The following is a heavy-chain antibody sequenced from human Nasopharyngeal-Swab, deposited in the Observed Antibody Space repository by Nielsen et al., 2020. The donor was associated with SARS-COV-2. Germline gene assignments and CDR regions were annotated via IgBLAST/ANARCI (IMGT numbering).Heavy chain of an antibody. D-gene: IGHD3-3*01. CDR3: ARGPQILTY. CDR2: VSAYNGDT. CDR1: GYTFLSST. Sequence: ASVKVSCKASGYTFLSSTINWVRQAPGQGLEWMGWVSAYNGDTDYEQKFQGRVTMTTDTSTETAYMELRDLTSDDTAVYYCARGPQILTYWGQGTLVTVSS. J-gene: IGHJ4*02. V-gene: IGHV1-18*01.